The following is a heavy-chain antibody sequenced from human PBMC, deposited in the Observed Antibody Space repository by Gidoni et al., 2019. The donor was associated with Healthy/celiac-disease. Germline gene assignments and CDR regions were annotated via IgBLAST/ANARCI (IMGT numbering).Heavy chain of an antibody. D-gene: IGHD6-19*01. CDR3: AKDLTVAGNNWFDP. J-gene: IGHJ5*02. Sequence: EVQLWEHGGGVRQPGGSVRRICAGSGFTFSSYAMSWVRQAPGKGLEWVSAISGSGGSTYYADSVKGRFTISRDNSKNTLYLQMNSLRAEDTAVYYCAKDLTVAGNNWFDPWGQGTLVTVSS. V-gene: IGHV3-23*01. CDR1: GFTFSSYA. CDR2: ISGSGGST.